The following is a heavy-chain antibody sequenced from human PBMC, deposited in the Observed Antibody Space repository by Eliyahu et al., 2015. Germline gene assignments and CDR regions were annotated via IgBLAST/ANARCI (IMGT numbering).Heavy chain of an antibody. CDR2: IKGRSDGGTT. Sequence: EVQLVESGGALVQPGGXLXLSCAAXXSXSXXDWMTGVRQAPGKGLEWIGRIKGRSDGGTTDYTAPLKGRFTISRDDSKNTLYLQMNSLKTEDTAIYYCAIYDSSGFFLDSWGQGTLVTVSS. D-gene: IGHD3-22*01. V-gene: IGHV3-15*02. CDR1: XSXSXXDW. CDR3: AIYDSSGFFLDS. J-gene: IGHJ4*02.